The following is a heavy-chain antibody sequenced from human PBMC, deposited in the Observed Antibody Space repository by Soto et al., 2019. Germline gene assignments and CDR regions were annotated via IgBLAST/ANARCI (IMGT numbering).Heavy chain of an antibody. V-gene: IGHV4-59*01. CDR1: GGSISSYY. CDR3: ARGLSDVGYCSGGSCTHFDY. J-gene: IGHJ4*02. Sequence: QVQLQESGPGLVKPSETLSLTCTVSGGSISSYYWSWIRQPPGKGLEWIGYIYYSGSTNYNPSLKSRVTISVDTSKNQFSLKLSSVTAADTAVYYCARGLSDVGYCSGGSCTHFDYWGQGTLVTVSS. CDR2: IYYSGST. D-gene: IGHD2-15*01.